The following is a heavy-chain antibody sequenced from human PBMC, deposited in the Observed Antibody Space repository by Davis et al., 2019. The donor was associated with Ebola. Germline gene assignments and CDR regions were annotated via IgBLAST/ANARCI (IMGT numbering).Heavy chain of an antibody. CDR1: GGSISSSTYY. CDR2: IYNSGST. J-gene: IGHJ6*02. V-gene: IGHV4-39*01. D-gene: IGHD5-18*01. Sequence: GSLRLSCAVSGGSISSSTYYWGWIRQPPGKGLEWIGRIYNSGSTYYNPSLEGRVTISVDTSKNQLSLKLTSVTATDTAVYYCARPVSPGYTYGYYYYDMDVWGQGTTVTVSS. CDR3: ARPVSPGYTYGYYYYDMDV.